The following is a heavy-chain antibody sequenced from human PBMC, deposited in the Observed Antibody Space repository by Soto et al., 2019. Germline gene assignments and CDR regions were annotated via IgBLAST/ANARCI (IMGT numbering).Heavy chain of an antibody. CDR1: GYTFTSYG. D-gene: IGHD3-9*01. J-gene: IGHJ5*02. V-gene: IGHV1-18*01. CDR3: ATMGDYDILTGPNWFDP. CDR2: ISAYNGNT. Sequence: ASVKVSCKASGYTFTSYGISWVRQAPGQGLEWMGWISAYNGNTNYAQKFQGRVTITADKSTSTAYMELSSLRSEDTAVYYCATMGDYDILTGPNWFDPWGQGTLVTVSS.